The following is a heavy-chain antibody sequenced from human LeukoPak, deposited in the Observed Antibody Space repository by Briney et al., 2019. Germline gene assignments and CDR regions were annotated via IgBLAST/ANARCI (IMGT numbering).Heavy chain of an antibody. CDR1: GFTFSSYN. D-gene: IGHD3-16*01. V-gene: IGHV3-48*01. J-gene: IGHJ4*02. Sequence: GGSLRLSCAASGFTFSSYNMNWVRQAPGKGLEWVSYISSTSRTLYYADSVKGRFTISRDTSKNTGYLQMNSLRVEDTAIYYCAGSLSFRHAGWGQGTLVTVSS. CDR2: ISSTSRTL. CDR3: AGSLSFRHAG.